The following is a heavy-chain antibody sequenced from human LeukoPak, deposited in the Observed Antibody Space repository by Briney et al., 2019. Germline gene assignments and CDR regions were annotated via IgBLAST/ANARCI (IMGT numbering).Heavy chain of an antibody. Sequence: NTSETLSLTCTVSGGSISSSSYYWGWIRQPPGKGLEWIGSIYYSGSTYYNPSLKSRVTISVDTSKNQFSLKLSSVTAADTAVYYCARQVGYSGYDDYWGQGTLVTVSS. V-gene: IGHV4-39*01. CDR2: IYYSGST. CDR1: GGSISSSSYY. CDR3: ARQVGYSGYDDY. J-gene: IGHJ4*02. D-gene: IGHD5-12*01.